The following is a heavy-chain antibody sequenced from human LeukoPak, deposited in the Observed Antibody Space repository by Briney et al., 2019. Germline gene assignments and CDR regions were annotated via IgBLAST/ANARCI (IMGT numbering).Heavy chain of an antibody. CDR1: GGSFSGYC. J-gene: IGHJ4*02. CDR3: GRVAGGYYFDY. D-gene: IGHD6-19*01. CDR2: INHSGST. V-gene: IGHV4-34*01. Sequence: SETLSLTCAVYGGSFSGYCWSWIRQPPGKGLEWIGEINHSGSTNYNPSLKSRVTISVDTSKNQFSLKLSSVTAADTAVYYCGRVAGGYYFDYWGQGTLVTVSS.